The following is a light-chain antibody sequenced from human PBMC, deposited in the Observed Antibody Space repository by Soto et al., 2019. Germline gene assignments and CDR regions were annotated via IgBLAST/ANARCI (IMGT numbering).Light chain of an antibody. J-gene: IGKJ5*01. Sequence: DIQMTQSPSSVSASVGDRVTITCRASQGISNSLAWYQQKPGKAPKLLIYAASTLQSGVPSRFSGSGTGTDFTLTINSLQPEDFAFYYCQQTYRIPPTFGQGTRLEIK. CDR2: AAS. CDR3: QQTYRIPPT. V-gene: IGKV1-12*01. CDR1: QGISNS.